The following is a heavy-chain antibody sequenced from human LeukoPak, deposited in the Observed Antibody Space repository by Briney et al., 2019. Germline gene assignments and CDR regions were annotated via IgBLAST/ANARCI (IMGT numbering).Heavy chain of an antibody. CDR2: IIPLLRTA. J-gene: IGHJ4*02. D-gene: IGHD2-2*03. CDR1: GGTFSSNA. V-gene: IGHV1-69*04. CDR3: ARGNGFVGHFDF. Sequence: GASVKVYCKASGGTFSSNAVSWVRQAPGQGLEWMGRIIPLLRTAEYAQKFQDRVTITADKSTSTAYMELSSLRSEDTAVYYCARGNGFVGHFDFWAQGTLVTVSS.